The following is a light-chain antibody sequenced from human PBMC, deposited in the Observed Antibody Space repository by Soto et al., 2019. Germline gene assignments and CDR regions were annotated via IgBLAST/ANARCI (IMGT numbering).Light chain of an antibody. CDR3: HQYNTWST. V-gene: IGKV3-15*01. CDR2: DAS. CDR1: KSVGTN. J-gene: IGKJ1*01. Sequence: EILMTQYPAPLSVSPGERATLACRASKSVGTNLAWYQQKPGQAPRLLIYDASKRATDVPDRFSGAGSGTEFPLTISRMQYEDSAVYHCHQYNTWSTFGHGTKVDIK.